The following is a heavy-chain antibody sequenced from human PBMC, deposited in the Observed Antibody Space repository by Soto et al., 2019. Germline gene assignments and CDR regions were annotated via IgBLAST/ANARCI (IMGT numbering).Heavy chain of an antibody. CDR3: ARPYGFEY. CDR1: GFTFSSYV. CDR2: ISNSGGTI. Sequence: PGGSLRLSCAASGFTFSSYVMSWVRQAPGKGLEWVSAISNSGGTIYYADSVKGRFTISRDNAKNSLYLQMNSLRTEDTAVYYCARPYGFEYWGQGALVTVSS. V-gene: IGHV3-21*04. D-gene: IGHD4-17*01. J-gene: IGHJ4*02.